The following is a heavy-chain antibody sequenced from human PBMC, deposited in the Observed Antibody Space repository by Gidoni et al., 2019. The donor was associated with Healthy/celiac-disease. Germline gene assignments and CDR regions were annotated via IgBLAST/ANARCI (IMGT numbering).Heavy chain of an antibody. CDR2: IKQDGSEK. Sequence: EVQLVESGGGLVQPGGSLRLSCAASGFTFSSYWMSWVRQAPGKGLEWVANIKQDGSEKYYVDSVKGRFTISRDNAKNSLYLQMNSLRAEDTAVYYCARDRKNSGYVQILWFDPWGQGTLVTVSS. J-gene: IGHJ5*02. V-gene: IGHV3-7*01. CDR3: ARDRKNSGYVQILWFDP. CDR1: GFTFSSYW. D-gene: IGHD5-12*01.